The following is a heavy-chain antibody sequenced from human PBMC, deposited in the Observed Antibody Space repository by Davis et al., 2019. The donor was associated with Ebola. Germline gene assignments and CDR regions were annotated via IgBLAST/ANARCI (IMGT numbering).Heavy chain of an antibody. D-gene: IGHD2-15*01. CDR2: ISGSGGST. Sequence: GESLKISCAASGFTFSSFAMSWVRQAPGKGLEWVSAISGSGGSTYYADSVKGRFTISRDNSRNTLYLQMNSLRSEDTAVYYCANGGRFGPFDYWGQGTLVTVSS. J-gene: IGHJ4*02. CDR1: GFTFSSFA. V-gene: IGHV3-23*01. CDR3: ANGGRFGPFDY.